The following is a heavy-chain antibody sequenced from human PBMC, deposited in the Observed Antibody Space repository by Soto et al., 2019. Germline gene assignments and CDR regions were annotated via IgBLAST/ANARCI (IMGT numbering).Heavy chain of an antibody. CDR3: ARHSSGWYLTDY. V-gene: IGHV4-39*01. D-gene: IGHD6-19*01. J-gene: IGHJ4*02. CDR1: GGSISSSSYY. CDR2: IYYSGST. Sequence: SETLSLTCTVSGGSISSSSYYWGWIRQPPGKGPEWIGYIYYSGSTNYNPSLKSRVTISVDTSKNLFSLKLSSVTAADTAVYYCARHSSGWYLTDYWGQGTLVTVSS.